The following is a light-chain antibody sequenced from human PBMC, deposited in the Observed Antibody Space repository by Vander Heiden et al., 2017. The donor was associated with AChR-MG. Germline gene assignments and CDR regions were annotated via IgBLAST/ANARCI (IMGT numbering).Light chain of an antibody. J-gene: IGLJ2*01. V-gene: IGLV3-1*01. Sequence: SYELTQPPSVSVSPGQTASITCPGDKLGEKYAYWYQQKPGQSPVLVIYQDTKRPSGIPERISGSNSGTTATLTISETQPMDEADFYCLAWDGGTAIFGGGTKLTVL. CDR3: LAWDGGTAI. CDR2: QDT. CDR1: KLGEKY.